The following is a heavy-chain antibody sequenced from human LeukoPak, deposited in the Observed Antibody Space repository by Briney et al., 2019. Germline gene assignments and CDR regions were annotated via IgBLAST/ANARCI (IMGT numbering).Heavy chain of an antibody. V-gene: IGHV4-38-2*02. CDR3: AREFDELGQRQSDP. J-gene: IGHJ5*02. CDR2: IYHSGST. D-gene: IGHD3-16*01. Sequence: SETLSLTCTVSGYSISSGYYWGWIRQPPGKGLEWIGSIYHSGSTYYNPSLKSRVTISVDTSKNQFSLKLSSVTAADTAVYYCAREFDELGQRQSDPWGQGTLVTVSS. CDR1: GYSISSGYY.